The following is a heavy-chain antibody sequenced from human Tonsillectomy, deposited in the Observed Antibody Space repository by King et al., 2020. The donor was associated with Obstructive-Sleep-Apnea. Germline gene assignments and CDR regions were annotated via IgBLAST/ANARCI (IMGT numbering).Heavy chain of an antibody. CDR3: ASPASSGSRISPTLD. J-gene: IGHJ4*02. D-gene: IGHD3-10*01. CDR2: ISYDGSNK. CDR1: GFTFSSYA. Sequence: VQLVESGGGVVQPGRSLRLSCAASGFTFSSYAMHWVRQAPGKGLEWVAVISYDGSNKYYADSVKGRFTISRDNSKNTLYLQMNSLRAEDTAVYYCASPASSGSRISPTLDWGQGTLVTVSS. V-gene: IGHV3-30-3*01.